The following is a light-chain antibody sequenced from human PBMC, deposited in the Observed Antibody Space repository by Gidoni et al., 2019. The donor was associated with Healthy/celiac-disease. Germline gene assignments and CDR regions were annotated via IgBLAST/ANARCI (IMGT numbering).Light chain of an antibody. V-gene: IGKV3-15*01. CDR1: QSVSST. J-gene: IGKJ1*01. Sequence: EIVMTQSPATLSVSPGERATLSCRASQSVSSTLAWYQQKPGQAPRLLIYGASTRATGIPARFSGSGSGTEFTLTISSLQSEDFAVYYCQQYNNWLSWTFGQXTKVEIK. CDR3: QQYNNWLSWT. CDR2: GAS.